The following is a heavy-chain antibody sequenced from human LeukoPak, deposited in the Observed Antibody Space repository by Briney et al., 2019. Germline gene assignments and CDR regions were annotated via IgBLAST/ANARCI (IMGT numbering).Heavy chain of an antibody. CDR3: ARNFYYDY. V-gene: IGHV4-34*01. Sequence: SETLSLTCAVYGGSFSGYYWSWIRQPPGKGLEWIGEINHSGSTNYNPSLKSRVTISVDTSKNQFSLKLSSVTAADTAVYYCARNFYYDYWGQGTLVTVSS. J-gene: IGHJ4*02. CDR2: INHSGST. D-gene: IGHD3-3*01. CDR1: GGSFSGYY.